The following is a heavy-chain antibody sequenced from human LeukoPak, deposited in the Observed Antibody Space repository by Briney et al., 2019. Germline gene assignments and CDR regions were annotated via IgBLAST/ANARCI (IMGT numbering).Heavy chain of an antibody. CDR2: ISGSGGST. CDR3: AKGGLMITFGGVIVMPIDY. J-gene: IGHJ4*02. Sequence: PGGSLRLSCAASRFTFSSYAMSWVRQAPGKGLEWVSAISGSGGSTYYADSVKGRFTISRDNSKNTLYLQMNSLRAEDTAVYYCAKGGLMITFGGVIVMPIDYWGQGTLVTVSS. V-gene: IGHV3-23*01. D-gene: IGHD3-16*02. CDR1: RFTFSSYA.